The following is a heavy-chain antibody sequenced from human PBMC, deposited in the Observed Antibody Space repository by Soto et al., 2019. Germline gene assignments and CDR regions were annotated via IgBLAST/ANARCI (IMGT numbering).Heavy chain of an antibody. V-gene: IGHV4-4*02. Sequence: SETLSLTCAFSGCSISSSNWWIWVRQPPGKGLEWIGEIYHSGSTNYNPSLKSRVTISVDKSKNQFSLKLSSVTAADTAVYYCATSSSWYDGDYYYGMDVWGQGTTVTVSS. CDR1: GCSISSSNW. CDR3: ATSSSWYDGDYYYGMDV. D-gene: IGHD6-13*01. CDR2: IYHSGST. J-gene: IGHJ6*02.